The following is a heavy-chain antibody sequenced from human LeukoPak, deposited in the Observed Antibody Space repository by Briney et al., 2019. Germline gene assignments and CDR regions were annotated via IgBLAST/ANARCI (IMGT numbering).Heavy chain of an antibody. Sequence: PSETLSLTCAVYGGSFSGYYWSWIRQPPGKGLEWIEEINHSGSTNYNPSLKSRVTISVETSKNQFSLKLSSVTAADTAVYYCASLGAARPTYYYYYYMDDWGKGTTVTVSS. CDR3: ASLGAARPTYYYYYYMDD. CDR1: GGSFSGYY. D-gene: IGHD3-16*01. J-gene: IGHJ6*03. CDR2: INHSGST. V-gene: IGHV4-34*01.